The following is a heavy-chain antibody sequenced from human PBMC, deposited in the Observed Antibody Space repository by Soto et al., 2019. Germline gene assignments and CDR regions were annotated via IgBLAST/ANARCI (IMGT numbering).Heavy chain of an antibody. CDR1: GFSFSDYY. V-gene: IGHV3-72*01. CDR2: TRNKASSYTT. D-gene: IGHD3-22*01. J-gene: IGHJ4*02. Sequence: EVQLVASGGGLVQPGGSLRLSCAASGFSFSDYYINWVRQAPGKGLEWVGRTRNKASSYTTDYAAFVKGRFTISRDDSKNLIYLQMNSLKTEDTAVYYCAREGSSSGPDYEYWGQGTLVTVSS. CDR3: AREGSSSGPDYEY.